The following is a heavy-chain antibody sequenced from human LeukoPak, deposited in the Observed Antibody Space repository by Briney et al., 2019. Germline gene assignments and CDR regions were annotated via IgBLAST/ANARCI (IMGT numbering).Heavy chain of an antibody. CDR2: ISGSGGST. Sequence: PGGSLRLSCAASGFTFSSYAMSWVRQAPGKGLEWVSAISGSGGSTYYADSVKGRFTTSRDNSKNTLYLQMNSLRAEDTAVYYCAKALLWFGELPPGGWGQGTLVTVSS. D-gene: IGHD3-10*01. J-gene: IGHJ4*02. CDR1: GFTFSSYA. V-gene: IGHV3-23*01. CDR3: AKALLWFGELPPGG.